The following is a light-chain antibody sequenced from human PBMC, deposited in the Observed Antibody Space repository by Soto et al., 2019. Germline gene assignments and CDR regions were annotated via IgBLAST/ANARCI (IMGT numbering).Light chain of an antibody. Sequence: QSVLTQPPSVSGAPGQRVTISCTGSSSNIGAGYDVHWYQQRPGTAPKLLIYGNKNRPSGVPDRFSGSKSGTSASLAISGLRSEDEADYYCAAWDDTLSGRVFGGGTKLTVL. J-gene: IGLJ3*02. CDR3: AAWDDTLSGRV. CDR2: GNK. CDR1: SSNIGAGYD. V-gene: IGLV1-40*01.